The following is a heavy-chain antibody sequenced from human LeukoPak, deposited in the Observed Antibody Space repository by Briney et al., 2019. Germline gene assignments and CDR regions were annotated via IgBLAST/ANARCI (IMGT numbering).Heavy chain of an antibody. D-gene: IGHD3-10*01. CDR2: ISYDGSNK. J-gene: IGHJ6*02. Sequence: QTGGSLRLSCAASVFTFSSYAMHWVRQAPGKGLEWVAVISYDGSNKYYADSVKGRFTISRDNSKNTLYLQMNSLRVEDTAVYYCARDSGPKSGSEDMLDYYYGMDVWGQGTTVTVSS. CDR1: VFTFSSYA. CDR3: ARDSGPKSGSEDMLDYYYGMDV. V-gene: IGHV3-30-3*01.